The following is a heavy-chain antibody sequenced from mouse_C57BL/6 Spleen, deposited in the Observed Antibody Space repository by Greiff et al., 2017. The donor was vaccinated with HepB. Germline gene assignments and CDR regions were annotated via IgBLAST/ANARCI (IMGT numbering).Heavy chain of an antibody. V-gene: IGHV5-12*01. J-gene: IGHJ4*01. CDR2: ISNGGGST. D-gene: IGHD2-5*01. CDR3: ARQNYSNYAMDY. Sequence: EVKLMESGGGLVQPGGSLKLSCAASGFTFSDYYMYWVRQTPEKRLEWVAYISNGGGSTYYPDTVKGRFTISRDNTKNTLYLQMSRLKSEDTAIYYCARQNYSNYAMDYWGQGTSVTVSS. CDR1: GFTFSDYY.